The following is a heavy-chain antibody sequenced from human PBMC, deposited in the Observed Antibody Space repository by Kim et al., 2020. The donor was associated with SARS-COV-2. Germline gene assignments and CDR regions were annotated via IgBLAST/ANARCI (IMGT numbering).Heavy chain of an antibody. V-gene: IGHV4-61*02. Sequence: SETLSLTCTVSGGSISSGSYYWSWIRQPAGKGLEWIGRIYTSGSTNYNPSLKSRVTISVDTSKNQFSLKLSSVTAADTAVYYCARDSYYYGSGSYYTPPGVYFDYWGQGTLVTVSS. D-gene: IGHD3-10*01. CDR2: IYTSGST. CDR1: GGSISSGSYY. CDR3: ARDSYYYGSGSYYTPPGVYFDY. J-gene: IGHJ4*02.